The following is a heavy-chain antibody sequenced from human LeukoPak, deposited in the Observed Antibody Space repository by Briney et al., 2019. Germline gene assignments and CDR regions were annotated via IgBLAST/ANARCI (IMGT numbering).Heavy chain of an antibody. CDR2: IWYDGSNK. J-gene: IGHJ4*02. D-gene: IGHD3/OR15-3a*01. CDR1: GFTFSSYG. V-gene: IGHV3-30*02. Sequence: GGSLRLSCAASGFTFSSYGMHWVRQAPGKGLEWVSIIWYDGSNKYYADSVKGRFTISRDNSKNTLYLQMNSLRGEDTGAYYCAKAHLLDWLLPFDCWGQGTLVTVSS. CDR3: AKAHLLDWLLPFDC.